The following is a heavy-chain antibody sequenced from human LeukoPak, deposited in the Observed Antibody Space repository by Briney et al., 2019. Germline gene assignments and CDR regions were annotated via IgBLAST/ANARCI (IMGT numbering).Heavy chain of an antibody. J-gene: IGHJ4*02. V-gene: IGHV3-48*02. CDR1: GFTFIIYG. CDR3: VFSLVTDFDS. Sequence: GGSLRLSCAASGFTFIIYGMNWVRQAPGQGLEWISYISGGSSTIYYADSVKGRFTISRDNAKNSLYLQMNSLRDEDTAVYYCVFSLVTDFDSWGQGTLVTVSS. CDR2: ISGGSSTI. D-gene: IGHD2-21*02.